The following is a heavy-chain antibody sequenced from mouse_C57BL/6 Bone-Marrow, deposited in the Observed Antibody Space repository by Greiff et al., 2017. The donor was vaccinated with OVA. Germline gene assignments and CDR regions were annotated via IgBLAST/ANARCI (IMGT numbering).Heavy chain of an antibody. D-gene: IGHD1-1*01. CDR2: IWSGGST. CDR1: GFSLTSYG. CDR3: ARKGYYGSSYSYWYFDV. J-gene: IGHJ1*03. Sequence: VMLVESGPGLVQPSQSLSITCTVSGFSLTSYGVHWVRQSPGKGLEWLGVIWSGGSTDYNAAFISRLSISKDNSKSQVFFKMNSLQADDTAIYYCARKGYYGSSYSYWYFDVWGTGTTVTVSS. V-gene: IGHV2-2*01.